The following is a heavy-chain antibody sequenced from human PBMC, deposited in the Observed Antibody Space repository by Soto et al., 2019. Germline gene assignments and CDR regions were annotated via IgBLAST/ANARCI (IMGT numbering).Heavy chain of an antibody. CDR2: VDSADGET. CDR1: GYTFTDYY. D-gene: IGHD1-26*01. CDR3: GTVGRLGSTGASTYGMDV. V-gene: IGHV1-69-2*01. J-gene: IGHJ6*02. Sequence: EVQLVQSGAEVKKPGATVKLSCKVSGYTFTDYYVHWVQQAPGKGLEWMGLVDSADGETIYAEKFQGRVTMTADTSTDTAYMELTSLRSEDAAVYYCGTVGRLGSTGASTYGMDVWGQGTKVTVSS.